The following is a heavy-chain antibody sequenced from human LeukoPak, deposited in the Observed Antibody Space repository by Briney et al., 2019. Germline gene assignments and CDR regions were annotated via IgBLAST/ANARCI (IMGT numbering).Heavy chain of an antibody. CDR2: IRSDGSNK. CDR3: ASFPPYMVRTDAFDI. D-gene: IGHD3-10*01. V-gene: IGHV3-30*02. Sequence: GGSLRLSCAASGFTFSSYEMNWVRQAPGKGLEWVTFIRSDGSNKYYADSVKGRFTISRDNAKNSLYLQMNSLRAEDTAVYYCASFPPYMVRTDAFDIWGQGTMVTVSS. J-gene: IGHJ3*02. CDR1: GFTFSSYE.